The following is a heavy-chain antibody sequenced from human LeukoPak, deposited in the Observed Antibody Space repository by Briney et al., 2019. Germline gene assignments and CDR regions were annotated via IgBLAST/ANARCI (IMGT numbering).Heavy chain of an antibody. J-gene: IGHJ4*02. V-gene: IGHV4-34*01. CDR1: GGSFSGYY. Sequence: PSDTLSLTCAVYGGSFSGYYWSWIRQPPGKGLEWMGEINHSGSTNYNPSLKSRVTISVDTSKNQFSLKLSSVTAADTAVYYCARGASRRFLEWLSRFDYWGQGTLVTVSS. D-gene: IGHD3-3*01. CDR2: INHSGST. CDR3: ARGASRRFLEWLSRFDY.